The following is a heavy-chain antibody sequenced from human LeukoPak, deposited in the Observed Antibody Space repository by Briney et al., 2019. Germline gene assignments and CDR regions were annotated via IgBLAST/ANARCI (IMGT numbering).Heavy chain of an antibody. J-gene: IGHJ3*02. CDR1: GGSISSYY. V-gene: IGHV4-59*01. CDR3: ARDRVGSGWSNDAFDI. CDR2: IYYSGST. D-gene: IGHD6-19*01. Sequence: SETLSLTCTVSGGSISSYYWSWIRQPPGKGLEWIGYIYYSGSTNYNPSLKSRVTISVDTSKNQFSLKLSSVTAADTAVYYCARDRVGSGWSNDAFDIWGQGKMVTVSS.